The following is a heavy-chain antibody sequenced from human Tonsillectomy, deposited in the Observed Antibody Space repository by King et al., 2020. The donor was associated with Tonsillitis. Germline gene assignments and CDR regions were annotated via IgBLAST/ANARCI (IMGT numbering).Heavy chain of an antibody. V-gene: IGHV3-33*01. D-gene: IGHD5-12*01. CDR2: IWYDGSEK. Sequence: VQLVESGGGVVQPGRSLRLSCAASGFTFSSYGMHWVRQAPGKGLEWVAVIWYDGSEKYYADSVKGRFTVSRDNSKNTLFLHMNSLRAEDTAVYYCARWAASGYECWGQGTLVTVSS. CDR3: ARWAASGYEC. J-gene: IGHJ1*01. CDR1: GFTFSSYG.